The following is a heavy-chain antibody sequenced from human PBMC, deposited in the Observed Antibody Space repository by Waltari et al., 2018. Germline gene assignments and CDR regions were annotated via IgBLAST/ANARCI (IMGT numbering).Heavy chain of an antibody. CDR2: IYYSGST. D-gene: IGHD4-17*01. Sequence: QVQLQESGPGLVKPSETLSLTCTVSGGSISSYYWSWIRQPPGKGLEWIGYIYYSGSTNYNPSLKSRVTISVDTSKNQFSLKLSSVTAADTAVYYCARGPDGDSYQDDYYYMDVWGKGTTVTVSS. J-gene: IGHJ6*03. V-gene: IGHV4-59*01. CDR3: ARGPDGDSYQDDYYYMDV. CDR1: GGSISSYY.